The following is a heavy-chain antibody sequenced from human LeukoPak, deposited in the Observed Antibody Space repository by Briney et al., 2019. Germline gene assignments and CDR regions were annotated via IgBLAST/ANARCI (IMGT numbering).Heavy chain of an antibody. CDR1: GDSVSSNSSA. D-gene: IGHD6-13*01. J-gene: IGHJ4*02. CDR2: TYYRSKWYN. Sequence: SQTLSLTCALSGDSVSSNSSAWNWTRQSPSRGLEWLGRTYYRSKWYNDYAVSVKSRITINPDTSKNQFSLQLNSVTPEDTAVYYCARDGIIAAADFDCWGQGTLVTVSS. V-gene: IGHV6-1*01. CDR3: ARDGIIAAADFDC.